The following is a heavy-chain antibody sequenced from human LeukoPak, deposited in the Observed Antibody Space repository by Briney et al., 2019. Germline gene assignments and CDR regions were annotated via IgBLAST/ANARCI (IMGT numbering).Heavy chain of an antibody. CDR1: GGSISSGGYY. V-gene: IGHV4-31*03. J-gene: IGHJ5*02. CDR2: IYCSGST. CDR3: ARAHNWFDP. Sequence: SSETLSLTCTVSGGSISSGGYYWSWIRQHPGQGLEWIGYIYCSGSTYYNPSLKSRVTISVDTSKNQFSLKLSSVAAADTAVYYCARAHNWFDPWGQGTLVTVSS.